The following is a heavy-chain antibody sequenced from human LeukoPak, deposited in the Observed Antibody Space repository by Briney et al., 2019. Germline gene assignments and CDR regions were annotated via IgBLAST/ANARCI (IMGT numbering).Heavy chain of an antibody. Sequence: GRSLRLSCAASGFTFSSYAMHWVRQAPGKGLEWVAVISYDGSKKYYADSVKGRFTISRGNSKNTLYLQMNSLRAEDTAVYYCARDLTSIAAHWGQGTLVTVSS. CDR3: ARDLTSIAAH. D-gene: IGHD6-6*01. CDR2: ISYDGSKK. CDR1: GFTFSSYA. J-gene: IGHJ4*02. V-gene: IGHV3-30*01.